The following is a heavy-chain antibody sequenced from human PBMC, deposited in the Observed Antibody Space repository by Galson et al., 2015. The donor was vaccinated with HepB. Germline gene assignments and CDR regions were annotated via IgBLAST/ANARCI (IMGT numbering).Heavy chain of an antibody. Sequence: SLRLSCAASGFTFSSYSMNWVRQAPGKGLEWVSSISSSSSYIYYADSVKGRFTISRDNAKNSLYLQMNSLRAEDTAVYYCARDRHYYDSSGYSTDAFDIWGQGTMVTVSS. CDR1: GFTFSSYS. J-gene: IGHJ3*02. V-gene: IGHV3-21*01. D-gene: IGHD3-22*01. CDR2: ISSSSSYI. CDR3: ARDRHYYDSSGYSTDAFDI.